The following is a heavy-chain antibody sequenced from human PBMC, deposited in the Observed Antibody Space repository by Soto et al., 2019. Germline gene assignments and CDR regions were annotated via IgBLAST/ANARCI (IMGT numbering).Heavy chain of an antibody. CDR3: ARDHYVLWFGELSDAFDI. CDR2: ISSSSSTI. J-gene: IGHJ3*02. CDR1: GFTFSSYS. V-gene: IGHV3-48*02. D-gene: IGHD3-10*01. Sequence: GGSLRLSCAASGFTFSSYSMNWVRQAPGKGLEWVSYISSSSSTIYYADSVKGRFTISRDNAKNSLYLQMNSLRDEDTAVYYCARDHYVLWFGELSDAFDIWGQGTMVTVSS.